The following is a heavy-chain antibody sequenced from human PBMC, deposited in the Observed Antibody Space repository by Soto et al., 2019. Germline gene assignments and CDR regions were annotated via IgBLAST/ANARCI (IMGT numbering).Heavy chain of an antibody. CDR3: ASASLYGMDG. D-gene: IGHD3-16*01. J-gene: IGHJ6*02. Sequence: QVQLQESGPGLVKPSQTLSLTCSVSGGSISSGYYYWSWIRQPPGKGLEWIGNIYYSGNTYYNPSLKSRLIISIDTTKNLFSLKVGSVTAADTAVYYCASASLYGMDGWGQGTTVTVSS. CDR2: IYYSGNT. V-gene: IGHV4-30-4*01. CDR1: GGSISSGYYY.